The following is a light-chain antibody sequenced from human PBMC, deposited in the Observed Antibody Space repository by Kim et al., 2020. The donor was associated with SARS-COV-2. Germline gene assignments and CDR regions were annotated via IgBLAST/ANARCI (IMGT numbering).Light chain of an antibody. J-gene: IGLJ3*02. V-gene: IGLV2-11*01. CDR2: DVT. CDR1: ETDIGGYNF. CDR3: CSYAGTYTLM. Sequence: GQSATISCTGTETDIGGYNFVSWYQQHPGKAPQPIIYDVTQRPSGVPDRFSGSRSGNTASLTISGLHAEDEADYYCCSYAGTYTLMFGGGTQLTVL.